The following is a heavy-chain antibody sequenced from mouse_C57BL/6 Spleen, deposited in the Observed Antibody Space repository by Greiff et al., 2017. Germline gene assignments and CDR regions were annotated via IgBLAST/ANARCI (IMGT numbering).Heavy chain of an antibody. CDR3: AITTDYFDY. D-gene: IGHD1-1*01. Sequence: VQLQQSGPELVKPGASVKISCKASGYAFSSSWMNWVKQRPGKGLEWIGRIYPGDGDTNYNGKLKGKATLTADKSSSTAYMQRSRLTSEDSAVYFCAITTDYFDYWGQGTTLTVSS. CDR1: GYAFSSSW. V-gene: IGHV1-82*01. CDR2: IYPGDGDT. J-gene: IGHJ2*01.